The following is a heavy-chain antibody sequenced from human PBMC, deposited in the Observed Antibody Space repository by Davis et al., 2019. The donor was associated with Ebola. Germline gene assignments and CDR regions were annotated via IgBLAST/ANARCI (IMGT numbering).Heavy chain of an antibody. Sequence: MPSETLSLTCAVSGGSISSSNWWSWVRQPPGKGLEWIGEIYHSGSTNYNSSLKSRVTISVDKSKNQFSLKLSSVTAADTAVYYCARGVGATTGWFDPWGQGTLVTVSS. CDR3: ARGVGATTGWFDP. CDR2: IYHSGST. CDR1: GGSISSSNW. J-gene: IGHJ5*02. V-gene: IGHV4-4*02. D-gene: IGHD1-26*01.